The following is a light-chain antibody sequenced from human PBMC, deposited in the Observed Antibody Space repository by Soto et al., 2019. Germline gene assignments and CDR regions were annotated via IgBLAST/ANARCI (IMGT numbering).Light chain of an antibody. CDR2: DAS. CDR1: QSVARY. J-gene: IGKJ2*01. V-gene: IGKV3-11*01. CDR3: QQRTSWPGT. Sequence: EIVLTQSPATLSLSTGARATLSCRASQSVARYLAWYQQRPGQAPRLLIYDASNRATGIPARFSGSGSGTDFTLTISRLEPEDFAVYYCQQRTSWPGTFGQGSKLEIK.